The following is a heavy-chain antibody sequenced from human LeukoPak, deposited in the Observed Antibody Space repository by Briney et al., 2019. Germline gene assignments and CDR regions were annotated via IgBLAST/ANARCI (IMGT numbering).Heavy chain of an antibody. CDR3: ARDVSFPVWELGARNYNYYYYMDV. J-gene: IGHJ6*03. Sequence: SETLSLTCTVSGGSISSYYWSWIRQPPGKGLEWIGYIYYSGSTNYNPSLKSRVTISVDTSKNQFSLKLSSVTAADTAVYYCARDVSFPVWELGARNYNYYYYMDVWGKGTTVTVSS. CDR2: IYYSGST. CDR1: GGSISSYY. D-gene: IGHD1-26*01. V-gene: IGHV4-59*01.